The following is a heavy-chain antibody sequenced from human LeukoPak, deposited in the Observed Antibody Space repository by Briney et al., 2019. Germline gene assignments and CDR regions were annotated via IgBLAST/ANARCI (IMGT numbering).Heavy chain of an antibody. J-gene: IGHJ6*02. Sequence: ASVKVSCKASGYTFTSYDINWVRQAPGQGLEWMGWMNPNSGNTGYAQKFQGRVTMTRNTSISTAYMELSSLRSEDTAVYYCARDGRFPGSYGMDVWGQGTTVTVSS. CDR2: MNPNSGNT. V-gene: IGHV1-8*01. D-gene: IGHD3-3*01. CDR1: GYTFTSYD. CDR3: ARDGRFPGSYGMDV.